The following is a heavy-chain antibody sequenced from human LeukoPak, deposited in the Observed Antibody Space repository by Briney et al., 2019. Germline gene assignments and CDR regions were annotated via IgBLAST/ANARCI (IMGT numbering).Heavy chain of an antibody. CDR1: GFTFSSYG. V-gene: IGHV3-74*01. Sequence: GGSLRLSCAASGFTFSSYGMHWVRQAPGKGLVWVSRINSDGSSTSYADSVKGRFTISRDNAKNTLYLQMNSLRAEDTAVYYCARAGYSSGWYYFDYWGQGTLVTVSS. D-gene: IGHD6-19*01. J-gene: IGHJ4*02. CDR3: ARAGYSSGWYYFDY. CDR2: INSDGSST.